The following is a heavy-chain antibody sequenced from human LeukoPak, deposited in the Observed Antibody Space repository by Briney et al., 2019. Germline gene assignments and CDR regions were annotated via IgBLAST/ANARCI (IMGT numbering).Heavy chain of an antibody. CDR2: INHSGST. Sequence: SETLSLTCAVYGGSFSGYYWSWIRQPPGKGLEWIGEINHSGSTNYNPSLKSRVTISVDTSKNQFSLKLSSVTAADTAVYYCARVGYRSSTSCYSANPDYYYYGMDVWGQGTTVTVSS. J-gene: IGHJ6*02. CDR1: GGSFSGYY. V-gene: IGHV4-34*01. CDR3: ARVGYRSSTSCYSANPDYYYYGMDV. D-gene: IGHD2-2*01.